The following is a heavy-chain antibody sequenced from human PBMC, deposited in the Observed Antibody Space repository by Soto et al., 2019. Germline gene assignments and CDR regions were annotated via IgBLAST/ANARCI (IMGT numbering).Heavy chain of an antibody. CDR2: FDPEDGET. J-gene: IGHJ3*02. Sequence: ASVKVSCKSSGYTFTSYYMHWVRQAPGKGLEWMGGFDPEDGETIYAQKFQGRVTMTEDTSTDTAYMELSSLRSEDTAVYYCATAVGRAVAGMRDAFDIWGQGTMVTVSS. CDR3: ATAVGRAVAGMRDAFDI. D-gene: IGHD6-19*01. V-gene: IGHV1-24*01. CDR1: GYTFTSYY.